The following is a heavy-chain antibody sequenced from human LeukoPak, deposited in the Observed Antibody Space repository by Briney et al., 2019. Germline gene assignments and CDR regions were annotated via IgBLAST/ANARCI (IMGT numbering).Heavy chain of an antibody. Sequence: ASVKVSCKASGYTFTSYGISWVRQAPGQGGEWMGWISAYNGNTNYAQKLQGRVTMTTDTSTSTAYMELRSLRSDDTAVYYCARAGYYDSSGFGAYYYYGMDVWGQGTTVTVSS. D-gene: IGHD3-22*01. V-gene: IGHV1-18*01. J-gene: IGHJ6*02. CDR2: ISAYNGNT. CDR3: ARAGYYDSSGFGAYYYYGMDV. CDR1: GYTFTSYG.